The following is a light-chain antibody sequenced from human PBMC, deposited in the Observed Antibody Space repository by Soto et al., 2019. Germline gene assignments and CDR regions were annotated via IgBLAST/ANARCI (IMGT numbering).Light chain of an antibody. CDR3: QQYGSSRWT. V-gene: IGKV3-20*01. Sequence: EIVLTQSPGTLSLSPGERATLSCRASQSVSSIYLAWYQQKPGQAPRLLIYGASRSATGIPDRFRGSGSGTDLTLTVSRLEPEDLAVYYCQQYGSSRWTFGKGTKVEV. CDR1: QSVSSIY. J-gene: IGKJ1*01. CDR2: GAS.